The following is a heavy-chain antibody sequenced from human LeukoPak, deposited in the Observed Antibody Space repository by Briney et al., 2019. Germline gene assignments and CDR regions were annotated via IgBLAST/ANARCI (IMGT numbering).Heavy chain of an antibody. V-gene: IGHV3-30*02. Sequence: PGGSLRLSCEASGFTFSNYGMHWFRQAPGKGLEWVTFMLYDETDKYYASSVKGRFTISRDNSKNSLYLQMNSLRAEDTAVYYCAGGQGWHFDLWGRGTLITVSS. J-gene: IGHJ2*01. CDR3: AGGQGWHFDL. CDR1: GFTFSNYG. CDR2: MLYDETDK. D-gene: IGHD2-15*01.